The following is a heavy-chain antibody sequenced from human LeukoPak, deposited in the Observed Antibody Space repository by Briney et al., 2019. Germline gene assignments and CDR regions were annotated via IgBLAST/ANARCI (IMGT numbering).Heavy chain of an antibody. D-gene: IGHD5-24*01. J-gene: IGHJ3*02. CDR2: IYPGDSDT. Sequence: GESLKISCKGSGYSFTSYWIGWVRQMPGKGLEWMGIIYPGDSDTRYSPSFQRQVTTSADKSIITAYLQCSSLKASDTAMYYCARHTSESRDGYISDAFDIWGQGTMVTVSS. V-gene: IGHV5-51*01. CDR3: ARHTSESRDGYISDAFDI. CDR1: GYSFTSYW.